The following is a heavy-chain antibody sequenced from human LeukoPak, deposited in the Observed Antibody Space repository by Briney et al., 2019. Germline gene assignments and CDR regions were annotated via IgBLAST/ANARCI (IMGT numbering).Heavy chain of an antibody. V-gene: IGHV3-23*01. CDR1: GFTFSSYT. D-gene: IGHD3-16*01. Sequence: GGSLRLSCAASGFTFSSYTMSWVRQAPGKGLEWVSAISGSGGSTYYADSVKGRFTISRDNSKNTLYLEMNSLRDEDTAVYYCAKEGAWGNWYFDLWGRGTLVTVSS. CDR2: ISGSGGST. CDR3: AKEGAWGNWYFDL. J-gene: IGHJ2*01.